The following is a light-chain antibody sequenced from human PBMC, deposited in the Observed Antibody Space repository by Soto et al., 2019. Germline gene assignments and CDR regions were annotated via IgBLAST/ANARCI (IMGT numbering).Light chain of an antibody. CDR2: EVS. J-gene: IGLJ3*02. V-gene: IGLV2-14*01. Sequence: QSALTQPASVSGSPGQSITISCTGTSSDVGGYNYVSWYQQHPGKAPKLMIYEVSNRPSGVSNRFSGSKSSNTASLTISGLQAEDEADYYCSSYTSTSTHNCVFGGGTKLTVL. CDR3: SSYTSTSTHNCV. CDR1: SSDVGGYNY.